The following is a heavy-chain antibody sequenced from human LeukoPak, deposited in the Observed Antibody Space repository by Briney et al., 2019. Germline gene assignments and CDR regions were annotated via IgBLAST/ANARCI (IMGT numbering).Heavy chain of an antibody. D-gene: IGHD5-18*01. CDR2: IFYTGGEI. CDR1: GGSMNSYY. J-gene: IGHJ3*02. CDR3: ARQPANTAAFDI. V-gene: IGHV4-59*08. Sequence: SETLSLTCTVSGGSMNSYYWSWGRQAPGKGLEWIGYIFYTGGEINYNRSLKSRLTISVDTSKNQFSLMLTSVTAADTAVYYCARQPANTAAFDIWAPGTMVTVS.